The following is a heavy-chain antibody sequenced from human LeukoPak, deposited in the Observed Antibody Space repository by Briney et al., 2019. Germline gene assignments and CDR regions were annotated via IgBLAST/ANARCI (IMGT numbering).Heavy chain of an antibody. CDR1: GGSISSYY. D-gene: IGHD2-15*01. Sequence: SETLYLTCTVSGGSISSYYWSWIRQPAGKGLEWIGRIYTSGRTNYNPSLKSRVTMSVDTSKNHFSLKLSSVTAADTGVYYCARDSGGSGTGFDYWGQGTLVTVSS. CDR3: ARDSGGSGTGFDY. J-gene: IGHJ4*02. V-gene: IGHV4-4*07. CDR2: IYTSGRT.